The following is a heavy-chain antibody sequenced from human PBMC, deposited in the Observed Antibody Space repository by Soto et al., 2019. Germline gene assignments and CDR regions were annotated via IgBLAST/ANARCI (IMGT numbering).Heavy chain of an antibody. CDR3: ARWNYYGYDY. Sequence: SETLSLTCTVSGGSISNYYWSWIRQPPGKGLEWIGYIYYSGNTKYNPSLKSRVTISVDTSKNQFSLKLKSVTAADTAVYYCARWNYYGYDYWGQGTQVTV. CDR1: GGSISNYY. CDR2: IYYSGNT. J-gene: IGHJ4*02. D-gene: IGHD3-10*01. V-gene: IGHV4-59*08.